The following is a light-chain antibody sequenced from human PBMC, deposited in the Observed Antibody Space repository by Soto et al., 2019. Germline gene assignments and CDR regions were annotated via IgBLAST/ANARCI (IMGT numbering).Light chain of an antibody. CDR3: LQDCSYFWA. V-gene: IGKV1-6*01. Sequence: AIPLTQSPSSLSASVGDRVTITCRASQGIRSALGWYQQKPGKAPKLLIYAASIRHSGVPSTFSGSGSGTEFTLTISSLQSEHFAIYYCLQDCSYFWAFGQGTKVDIK. CDR1: QGIRSA. J-gene: IGKJ1*01. CDR2: AAS.